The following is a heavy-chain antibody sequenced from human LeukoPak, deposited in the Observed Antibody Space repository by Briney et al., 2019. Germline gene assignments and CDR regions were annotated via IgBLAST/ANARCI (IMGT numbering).Heavy chain of an antibody. D-gene: IGHD1-26*01. CDR1: GYTFTSYD. V-gene: IGHV1-8*01. Sequence: ASVKVSCKASGYTFTSYDINWVRQATGQWLEWMGWMNPNSGNTGYAQKFQGRVTMTRNTSISTAYMELSSLRSEDTAVYYCARSGSYHPDDAFDIWGQGTMVTVSS. CDR3: ARSGSYHPDDAFDI. J-gene: IGHJ3*02. CDR2: MNPNSGNT.